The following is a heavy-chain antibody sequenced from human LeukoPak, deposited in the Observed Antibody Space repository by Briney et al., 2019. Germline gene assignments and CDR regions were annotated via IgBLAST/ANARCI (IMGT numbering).Heavy chain of an antibody. J-gene: IGHJ4*02. Sequence: GGSLRLSCAASGFTFSSYGMHWVRQAPGKGLEWVAFIRYDGSNKYYADSVKGRFTISRDNSKNTLYLQMNSLRAEDTAVYYCAKDTIQLRPNQDYWGQGTLVTVSS. CDR3: AKDTIQLRPNQDY. D-gene: IGHD5-18*01. CDR2: IRYDGSNK. CDR1: GFTFSSYG. V-gene: IGHV3-30*02.